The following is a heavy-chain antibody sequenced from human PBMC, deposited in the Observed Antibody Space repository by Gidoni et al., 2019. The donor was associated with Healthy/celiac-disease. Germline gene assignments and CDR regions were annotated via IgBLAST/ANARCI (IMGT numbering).Heavy chain of an antibody. J-gene: IGHJ4*02. V-gene: IGHV3-21*01. CDR3: ARDLPGIAVAGASIDY. D-gene: IGHD6-19*01. Sequence: EVQLVESGGGLVKPGGSLRLSCAAFGVTSSSYSMNWVRQAPGKGLEWVSSISSSSSYIYYADSVKGRFTISRDNAKNSLYLQMNSLRAEDTAVYYCARDLPGIAVAGASIDYWGQGTLVTVSS. CDR2: ISSSSSYI. CDR1: GVTSSSYS.